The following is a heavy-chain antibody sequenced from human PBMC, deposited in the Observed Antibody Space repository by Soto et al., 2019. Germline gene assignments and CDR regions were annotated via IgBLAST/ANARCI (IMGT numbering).Heavy chain of an antibody. V-gene: IGHV3-23*01. J-gene: IGHJ4*02. CDR1: GFTFSSYA. CDR3: AKEIRYNWNYFDY. CDR2: ISGSCVST. D-gene: IGHD1-20*01. Sequence: GGSLRLSCAASGFTFSSYAMSWVRQAPGKVLEWVLAISGSCVSTYYADSVKGRFTISRDNSKNTLYLQMNSLRAEDTAVYYCAKEIRYNWNYFDYWGQGTLVTVSS.